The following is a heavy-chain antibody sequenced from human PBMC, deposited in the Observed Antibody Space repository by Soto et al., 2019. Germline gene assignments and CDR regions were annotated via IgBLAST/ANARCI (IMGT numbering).Heavy chain of an antibody. CDR3: AKPHTYYYDDSAFFAYYFDF. CDR2: INPSGGST. J-gene: IGHJ4*02. Sequence: ASVKVSCKASGYAFTSYHMHWVRQAPGQGLQWMGIINPSGGSTFYAQKFQGRVTMTRDTSTSTVYMDLSSLRSEDTAVYYCAKPHTYYYDDSAFFAYYFDFWGQGALVTVSS. V-gene: IGHV1-46*01. D-gene: IGHD3-22*01. CDR1: GYAFTSYH.